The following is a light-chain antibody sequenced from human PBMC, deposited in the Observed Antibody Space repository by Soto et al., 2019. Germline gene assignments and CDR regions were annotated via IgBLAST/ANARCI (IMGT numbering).Light chain of an antibody. Sequence: NFMLTQPHSVSESPGKTVTISCTRSSGSIASNYVQWYQQRPGSAPTTMIYEDNQRPSGVPDRFSGSIDSSSNSASLTISGLKTEDEADYYCQSYDSSSHGVFGGGTQLTVL. CDR2: EDN. J-gene: IGLJ3*02. V-gene: IGLV6-57*04. CDR3: QSYDSSSHGV. CDR1: SGSIASNY.